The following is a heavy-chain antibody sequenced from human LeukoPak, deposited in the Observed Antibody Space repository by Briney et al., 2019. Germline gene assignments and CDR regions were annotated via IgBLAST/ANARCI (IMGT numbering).Heavy chain of an antibody. V-gene: IGHV1-69*13. D-gene: IGHD3-22*01. Sequence: EASVKVSCKASGGTFSSHSISWVRQAPGQGLEWMGGIIAIFETPHYAQKFQGRVTITANESTTTAYMELSSLRSEDTAVYYCARPLEGNYYDTSGYSNFDHWGQGTLVTVSS. CDR1: GGTFSSHS. J-gene: IGHJ4*02. CDR3: ARPLEGNYYDTSGYSNFDH. CDR2: IIAIFETP.